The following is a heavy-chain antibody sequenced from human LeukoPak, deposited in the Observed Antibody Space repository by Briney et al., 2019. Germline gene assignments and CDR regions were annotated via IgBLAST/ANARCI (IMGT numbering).Heavy chain of an antibody. CDR1: GSTFSSYA. J-gene: IGHJ4*02. CDR3: AKRYSYGSDYFDY. V-gene: IGHV3-23*01. Sequence: GGSLRPSCAASGSTFSSYAMTWVRQAPGKGLEWVSTVSSGGVGIYYADSVKGRFTISRDNSMHTLYLQMNSLRADDTAVYYCAKRYSYGSDYFDYWGQGTLVTVSS. D-gene: IGHD5-18*01. CDR2: VSSGGVGI.